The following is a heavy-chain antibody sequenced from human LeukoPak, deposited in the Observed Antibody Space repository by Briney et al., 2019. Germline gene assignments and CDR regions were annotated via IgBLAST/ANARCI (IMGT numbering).Heavy chain of an antibody. CDR2: ISSSGSTI. J-gene: IGHJ4*02. CDR1: GFTFSSYE. CDR3: ARDGPRDGYNS. D-gene: IGHD5-24*01. V-gene: IGHV3-48*03. Sequence: GGPLRLSCAASGFTFSSYEMNWVRQAPGKGLEWVSYISSSGSTIYYADSVKGRFTISRDNAKNSLYLQMNSLRAEDTAVYYCARDGPRDGYNSWGQGTLVTVSS.